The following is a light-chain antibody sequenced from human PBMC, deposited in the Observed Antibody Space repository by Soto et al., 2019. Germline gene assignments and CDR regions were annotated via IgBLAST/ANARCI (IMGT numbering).Light chain of an antibody. Sequence: QSVLTQPPSASGTPGQRVTISCSGSSSNIGSNSVYWYQQLPGTAPKLLIYSSNQWPSGVPDRFSGSKSGTSASLAISGLRSEDEADYFCAAWDNSLGGGVFGGGTKLTVL. CDR2: SSN. J-gene: IGLJ3*02. V-gene: IGLV1-47*02. CDR3: AAWDNSLGGGV. CDR1: SSNIGSNS.